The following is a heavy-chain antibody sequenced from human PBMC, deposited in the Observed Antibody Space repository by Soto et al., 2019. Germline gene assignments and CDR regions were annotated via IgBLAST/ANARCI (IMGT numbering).Heavy chain of an antibody. CDR1: GFSLTTYGVG. V-gene: IGHV2-5*02. Sequence: QITLKETGPTLVNPTQTLTLTCTFSGFSLTTYGVGVGWIRQPPGKALEWLAFIYWDDDKRYSPSLKSRLTITKHTSKTQVTLSMTNLDPVDTATYYCAHSRGYVGFDYWGQGILVTVSS. J-gene: IGHJ4*02. D-gene: IGHD5-12*01. CDR3: AHSRGYVGFDY. CDR2: IYWDDDK.